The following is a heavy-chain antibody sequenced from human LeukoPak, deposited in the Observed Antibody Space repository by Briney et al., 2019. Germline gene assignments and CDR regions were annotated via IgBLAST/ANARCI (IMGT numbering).Heavy chain of an antibody. D-gene: IGHD3-9*01. CDR3: ARVGGGYFDRLTYLDYYYYYMDV. J-gene: IGHJ6*03. V-gene: IGHV1-18*01. Sequence: GASVKVSCKASGYTFTSYGISWVRQAPGQGLEWMGWISAYNGNTNYAQKLQGRVTMTTDTSTSTAYMELRNLRSDDTAVYYCARVGGGYFDRLTYLDYYYYYMDVWGKGTTVTVSS. CDR1: GYTFTSYG. CDR2: ISAYNGNT.